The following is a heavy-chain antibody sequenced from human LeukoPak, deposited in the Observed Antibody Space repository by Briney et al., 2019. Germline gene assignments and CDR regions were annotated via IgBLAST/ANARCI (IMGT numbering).Heavy chain of an antibody. J-gene: IGHJ5*02. CDR3: ARAVTWIDP. Sequence: GSLRLSCAASGLIFSTYGMHWVRQAPGKGLEWVAFIQNDGNDKYYADSVKGRFTVSRDNSKNTLDLQMNGLRAEDTAVYYCARAVTWIDPWGQGTLVTVSS. V-gene: IGHV3-30*19. CDR1: GLIFSTYG. CDR2: IQNDGNDK.